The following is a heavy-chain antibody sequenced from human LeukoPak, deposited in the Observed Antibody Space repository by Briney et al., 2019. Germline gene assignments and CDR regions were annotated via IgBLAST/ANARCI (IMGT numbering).Heavy chain of an antibody. Sequence: GGSLRLSCAASGFTFSSYAMSWVRQAPGKGLEWVPAISGSGGSTYYADSVKGRFTISRDNSKNTLYLQMNSLRAEDTAVYYCAKTGYGGNSWTVYFDLWGRGTLVTVSS. V-gene: IGHV3-23*01. CDR2: ISGSGGST. J-gene: IGHJ2*01. CDR1: GFTFSSYA. D-gene: IGHD4-23*01. CDR3: AKTGYGGNSWTVYFDL.